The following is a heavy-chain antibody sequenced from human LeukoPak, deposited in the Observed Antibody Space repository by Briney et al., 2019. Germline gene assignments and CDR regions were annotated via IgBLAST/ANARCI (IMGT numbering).Heavy chain of an antibody. D-gene: IGHD3-10*01. J-gene: IGHJ4*02. CDR3: ARSKGDYGSGSLGY. CDR1: GGPISSGNYY. V-gene: IGHV4-61*02. CDR2: VHSSGST. Sequence: PSETLSLTCTVSGGPISSGNYYWNWIRQPAGQGLQWIGRVHSSGSTNHNPSLKSRVTISRDTSKNQFSLIVSSVTAADTAMYFCARSKGDYGSGSLGYWGQGTLVTVAS.